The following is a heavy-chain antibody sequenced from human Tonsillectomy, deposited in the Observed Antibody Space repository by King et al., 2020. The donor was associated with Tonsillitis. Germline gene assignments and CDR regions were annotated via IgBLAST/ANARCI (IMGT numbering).Heavy chain of an antibody. CDR2: IYWNDDE. J-gene: IGHJ4*02. Sequence: ITLQESGPTLVKPTQTLTLTCTFSGFSLSTNEVGVGWIRQPPGKALEWLALIYWNDDERYSPSLKTRLTITKDTSKNQVVLTMTNMDPVDTATYYCAHTRIAVADYWGQGALVTVSS. CDR3: AHTRIAVADY. CDR1: GFSLSTNEVG. V-gene: IGHV2-5*01. D-gene: IGHD6-19*01.